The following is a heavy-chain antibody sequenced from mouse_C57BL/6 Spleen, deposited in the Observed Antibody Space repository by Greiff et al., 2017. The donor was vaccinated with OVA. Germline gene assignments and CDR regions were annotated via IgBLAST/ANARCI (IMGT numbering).Heavy chain of an antibody. CDR3: TRESSYGAMDY. J-gene: IGHJ4*01. V-gene: IGHV5-9-1*02. D-gene: IGHD1-1*01. Sequence: EVQVVESGEGLVKPGGSLKLSCAASGFTFSSYAMSWVRQTPEKRLEWVAYISSGGDYIYYADTVKGRFTISRDNARNTLYLQMSSLKSEDTAMYYCTRESSYGAMDYWGQGTSVTVSS. CDR1: GFTFSSYA. CDR2: ISSGGDYI.